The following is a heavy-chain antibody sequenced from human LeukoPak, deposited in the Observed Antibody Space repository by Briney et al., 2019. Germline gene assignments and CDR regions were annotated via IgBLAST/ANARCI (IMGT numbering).Heavy chain of an antibody. V-gene: IGHV3-74*01. CDR2: INSDGTST. J-gene: IGHJ3*02. Sequence: GGSLRLSCAASGFTVSNFWMHWVRQAPGQGLVWVSRINSDGTSTNYADSVKGRLTISRDNTKNTLYLQMNSLTVEDTAVYYCARATSPRGGAAFTISDRGTMLTVSS. D-gene: IGHD3-10*01. CDR3: ARATSPRGGAAFTI. CDR1: GFTVSNFW.